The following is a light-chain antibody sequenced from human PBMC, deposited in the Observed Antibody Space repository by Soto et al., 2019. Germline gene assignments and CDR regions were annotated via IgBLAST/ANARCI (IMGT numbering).Light chain of an antibody. CDR3: QQYYSYAPWT. J-gene: IGKJ1*01. CDR2: WAS. Sequence: DIVMTQSPDSLAVSLGERATINCTSSRTVLSSSNNKNYLAWYQQKPGQPPKLLFYWASARESGVPDRFSGSGSGTDFTLTISSLQAEDVAVYYCQQYYSYAPWTFGQGTKVEVK. CDR1: RTVLSSSNNKNY. V-gene: IGKV4-1*01.